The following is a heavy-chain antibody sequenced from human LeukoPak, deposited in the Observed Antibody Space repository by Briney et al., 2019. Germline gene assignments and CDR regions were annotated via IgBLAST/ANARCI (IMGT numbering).Heavy chain of an antibody. J-gene: IGHJ6*03. CDR3: AKSLVIKRYLDFMDV. Sequence: GGSLRLSCAASGFTFSSYGIHWVRPAPGKGLGCVAFIRYDGSNTYYLDSVQGRFTISRDNSKNMLYLEMNSLRVEDAAMYYCAKSLVIKRYLDFMDVWGKGTTVTVSS. CDR2: IRYDGSNT. V-gene: IGHV3-30*02. CDR1: GFTFSSYG. D-gene: IGHD3-9*01.